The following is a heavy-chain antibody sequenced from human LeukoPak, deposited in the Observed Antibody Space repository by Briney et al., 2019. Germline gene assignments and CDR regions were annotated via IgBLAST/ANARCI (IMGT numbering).Heavy chain of an antibody. V-gene: IGHV3-7*01. J-gene: IGHJ3*02. CDR1: GFAFSDYW. CDR2: IKHDGSDK. Sequence: PGGSLRLSCVASGFAFSDYWMSWVRQAPGKGLEWVANIKHDGSDKYYVDSVKGRFTFSRDNAKNSLYLQMNSLRAEDTAVYYCARVNYYDSPNDAFDIWGQGTMVTVSS. D-gene: IGHD3-22*01. CDR3: ARVNYYDSPNDAFDI.